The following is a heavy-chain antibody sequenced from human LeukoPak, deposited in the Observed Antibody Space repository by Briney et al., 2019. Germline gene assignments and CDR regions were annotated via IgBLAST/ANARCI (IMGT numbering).Heavy chain of an antibody. Sequence: PGGSLRLSCAASRFTFSDYYMSWIRQAPGKGLEWVSYISGSSSAIYYVDSVKGRFTISRDNAKNSLYLQMNSLRAEDTALYYCAKAILGYCSGGSCTQDGVISDAFDIWGQGTMVTVSS. CDR2: ISGSSSAI. D-gene: IGHD2-15*01. J-gene: IGHJ3*02. CDR3: AKAILGYCSGGSCTQDGVISDAFDI. CDR1: RFTFSDYY. V-gene: IGHV3-11*01.